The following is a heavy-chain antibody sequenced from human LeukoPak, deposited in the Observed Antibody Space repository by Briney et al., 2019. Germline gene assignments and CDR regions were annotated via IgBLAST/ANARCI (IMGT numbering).Heavy chain of an antibody. J-gene: IGHJ4*02. Sequence: GGSLRLSCAASGFTFSSYWMHWVRQAPGKGLVWVSRINSDGSNTSYADSVKGRFTISRDNAKNTLYLQMNSLRAEDTAVYYCARGPVWQWPDYWGQGTLVTVSS. D-gene: IGHD6-19*01. V-gene: IGHV3-74*01. CDR1: GFTFSSYW. CDR2: INSDGSNT. CDR3: ARGPVWQWPDY.